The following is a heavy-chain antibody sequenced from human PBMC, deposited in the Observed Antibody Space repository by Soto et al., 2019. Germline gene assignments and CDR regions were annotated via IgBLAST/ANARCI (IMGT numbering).Heavy chain of an antibody. CDR2: TNPNSGNT. V-gene: IGHV1-8*01. CDR1: GYTFTSYD. D-gene: IGHD1-1*01. Sequence: QVQLVQSGAEVKKPGASVKVSCKASGYTFTSYDINWVRQATGQGLEWMGWTNPNSGNTGYAQKFRGRVTMPRNTSISTAYMELSRLRSEDTAVYYCARERTGTTSMDVWGQGTTVTVSS. J-gene: IGHJ6*02. CDR3: ARERTGTTSMDV.